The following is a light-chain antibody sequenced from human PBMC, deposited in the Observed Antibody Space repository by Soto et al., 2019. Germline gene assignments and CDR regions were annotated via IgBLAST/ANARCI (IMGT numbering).Light chain of an antibody. Sequence: DIVLTQSQLCLPVTPGAPASISSRSSPRLLNRNGYNYLDWYLQKPGQSPQLLIYTLSYRASGVPDRFSGSGSGTDFTLKISRVEAEDVGVYYCMQRIEFPSLTFGGGTKVDIK. CDR3: MQRIEFPSLT. CDR1: PRLLNRNGYNY. CDR2: TLS. V-gene: IGKV2-40*01. J-gene: IGKJ4*01.